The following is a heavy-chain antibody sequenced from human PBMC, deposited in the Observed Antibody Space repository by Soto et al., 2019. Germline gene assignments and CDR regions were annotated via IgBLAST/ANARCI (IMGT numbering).Heavy chain of an antibody. Sequence: ASVKVSCKASGYTFTSYDINWVRQATGQGLEWMGWMNPNSGNTGYAQKFQGRVTMTRNTSISTAYMELSSLRSEDTAVYYCARADLQTQDDAFDIWGQGTMVTVSS. CDR1: GYTFTSYD. J-gene: IGHJ3*02. V-gene: IGHV1-8*01. CDR3: ARADLQTQDDAFDI. CDR2: MNPNSGNT.